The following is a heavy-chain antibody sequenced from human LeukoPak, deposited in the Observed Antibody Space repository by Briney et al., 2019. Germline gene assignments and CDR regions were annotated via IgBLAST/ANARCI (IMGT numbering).Heavy chain of an antibody. D-gene: IGHD1-26*01. J-gene: IGHJ4*02. CDR1: GFTFSSYW. CDR2: INSDGSST. CDR3: ARVPSGSSVDYFDY. Sequence: GGSLRLSCAASGFTFSSYWMHWVRQAPGEGLVWVSRINSDGSSTSYADSVKGRFTISRDNAKNTLYLQMNSLRAEDTAVYYCARVPSGSSVDYFDYWGQGTLVTVSS. V-gene: IGHV3-74*01.